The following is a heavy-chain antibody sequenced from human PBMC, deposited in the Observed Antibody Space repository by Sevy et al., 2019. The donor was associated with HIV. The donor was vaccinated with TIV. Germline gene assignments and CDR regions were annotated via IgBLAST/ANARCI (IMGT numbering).Heavy chain of an antibody. Sequence: SETLSLTCTVSGSSINSGGYYWNWIRHHPGKGLEWIGYIHYSGSTYYNTSLKSRITISLDKSKNQFSLKVTSGTAAYTAVYYSAGETEPGTIHWGQGALVTFSS. D-gene: IGHD6-13*01. J-gene: IGHJ4*02. CDR2: IHYSGST. CDR3: AGETEPGTIH. CDR1: GSSINSGGYY. V-gene: IGHV4-31*03.